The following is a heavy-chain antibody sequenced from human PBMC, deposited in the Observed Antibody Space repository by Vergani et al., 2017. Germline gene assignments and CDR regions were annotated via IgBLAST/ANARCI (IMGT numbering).Heavy chain of an antibody. D-gene: IGHD5-18*01. V-gene: IGHV4-39*07. CDR3: ARDRVDTAMVEWDAFDI. Sequence: QLQLQESGPGLVKPSETLSLTCTVSGGSISSSSYYWGWIRQPPGKGLEWIGSIYYSGSTYYNPSLKSRVTISVETSKNQFSLKLSSVTAADTAGYYCARDRVDTAMVEWDAFDIWGQGTMVTVSS. CDR1: GGSISSSSYY. J-gene: IGHJ3*02. CDR2: IYYSGST.